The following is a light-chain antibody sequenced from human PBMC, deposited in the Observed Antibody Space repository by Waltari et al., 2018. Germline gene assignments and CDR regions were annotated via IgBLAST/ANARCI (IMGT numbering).Light chain of an antibody. V-gene: IGKV1-5*03. CDR2: MAS. J-gene: IGKJ1*01. Sequence: DIQMTQSPSTLSASVGDRVTITCRASQSINTWLAWYQQKPGKAPNRLIYMASTVESGVPSRFSGSGSGTEFTLTISSLQPDDFATYYCQHYNGDSRTFGQGTKVEIK. CDR1: QSINTW. CDR3: QHYNGDSRT.